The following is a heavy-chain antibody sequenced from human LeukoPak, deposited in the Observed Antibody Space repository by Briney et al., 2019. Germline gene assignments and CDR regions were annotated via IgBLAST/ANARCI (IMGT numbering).Heavy chain of an antibody. Sequence: SETLSLTCTVSGGSISSYYWSWIRQPPGKGLEWIGYIYYSGSTNYNPSLKSRVTMSVDTSKNQFSLKLSPVTAADTAVYYCARDQWHYYDSSGYSWWFDPWGQGTLVTVSS. V-gene: IGHV4-59*12. CDR3: ARDQWHYYDSSGYSWWFDP. D-gene: IGHD3-22*01. J-gene: IGHJ5*02. CDR1: GGSISSYY. CDR2: IYYSGST.